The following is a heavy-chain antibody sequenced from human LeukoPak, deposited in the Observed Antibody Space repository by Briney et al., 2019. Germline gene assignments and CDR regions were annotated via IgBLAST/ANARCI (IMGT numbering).Heavy chain of an antibody. D-gene: IGHD3-10*01. CDR1: GGFLNGDY. CDR2: INHSGTT. Sequence: AQTLSLTCGVYGGFLNGDYWSWIRQPPGKGLEWIGEINHSGTTNYNPSFKSRVTMTVDTSKNQLSLKLSSVTAADTAVYYCARGGGYYYGSGSRPLDYWGQGTLVTVSS. CDR3: ARGGGYYYGSGSRPLDY. J-gene: IGHJ4*02. V-gene: IGHV4-34*01.